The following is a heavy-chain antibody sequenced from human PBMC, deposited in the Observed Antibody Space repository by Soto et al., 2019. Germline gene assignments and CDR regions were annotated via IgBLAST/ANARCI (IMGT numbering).Heavy chain of an antibody. CDR1: GFSLSSTAVG. CDR2: IYWNDDN. CDR3: AHGSGWLSDY. J-gene: IGHJ4*02. D-gene: IGHD6-19*01. Sequence: QITLKESGPTLVKPTQTLTLTCTFSGFSLSSTAVGVNWIRQPPGKALEWLALIYWNDDNHYSPSLKSRLTVTKDTSKNQVVLTMTNMDPMDTATYYCAHGSGWLSDYWGQGTRVTVSS. V-gene: IGHV2-5*01.